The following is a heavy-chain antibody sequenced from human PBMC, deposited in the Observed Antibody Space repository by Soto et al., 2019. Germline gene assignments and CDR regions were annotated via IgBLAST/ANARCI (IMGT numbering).Heavy chain of an antibody. CDR1: GFTFSSYG. CDR2: ISYDGSNK. Sequence: GGSLRLSCAASGFTFSSYGMHWVRQAPGKGLEWVAVISYDGSNKYYADSVKGRFTISRDNSKNTLYLQMNSLRAEDTAVYYCAKDFVYYYDSSGYYGPDYWGQGTLVTVSS. CDR3: AKDFVYYYDSSGYYGPDY. D-gene: IGHD3-22*01. J-gene: IGHJ4*02. V-gene: IGHV3-30*18.